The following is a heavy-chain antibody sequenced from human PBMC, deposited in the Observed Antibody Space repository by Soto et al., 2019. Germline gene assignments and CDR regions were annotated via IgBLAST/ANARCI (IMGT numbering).Heavy chain of an antibody. CDR3: GRGGQYASGAYYADW. CDR2: ISSDGTTT. CDR1: GLTFSRYW. J-gene: IGHJ4*02. Sequence: VQLVESGGDLVQPGGSLRLSCAASGLTFSRYWMHWVRQAPGQGLVWLSRISSDGTTTSYADSVKGRFTISRDNAKNTLYLQMSNLRDEDTATYYSGRGGQYASGAYYADWWGQGILVTVSP. V-gene: IGHV3-74*01. D-gene: IGHD3-10*01.